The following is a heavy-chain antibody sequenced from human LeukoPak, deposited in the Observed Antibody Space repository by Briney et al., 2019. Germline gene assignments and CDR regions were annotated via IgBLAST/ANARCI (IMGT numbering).Heavy chain of an antibody. CDR1: GFTFSSYG. V-gene: IGHV3-23*01. CDR2: ISGSDGST. Sequence: GGSLRLSCAASGFTFSSYGMGWVRQAPGRGLGLEWVSGISGSDGSTYYADSMKGRITISRDNSKHTLYLQMNSLRGEDTAVYYCARCSGGSCYLPFDYWGQGTLVTVSS. J-gene: IGHJ4*02. CDR3: ARCSGGSCYLPFDY. D-gene: IGHD2-15*01.